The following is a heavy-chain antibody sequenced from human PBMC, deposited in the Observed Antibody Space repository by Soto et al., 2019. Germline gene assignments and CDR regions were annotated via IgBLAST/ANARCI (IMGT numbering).Heavy chain of an antibody. D-gene: IGHD1-20*01. Sequence: GGSLRLSCAASGFTFTNYAMSWVRQAPGRGLEWVSGISGAPVATYYADSVKGRFTISRDDSKNTLSLQMNGLRAEDTAVYYCAKAPRPNWNYYYGMDVWGQGTTVTVSS. CDR1: GFTFTNYA. CDR2: ISGAPVAT. J-gene: IGHJ6*02. V-gene: IGHV3-23*01. CDR3: AKAPRPNWNYYYGMDV.